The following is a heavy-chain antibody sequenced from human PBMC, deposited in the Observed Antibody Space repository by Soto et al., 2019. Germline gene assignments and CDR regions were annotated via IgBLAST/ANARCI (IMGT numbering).Heavy chain of an antibody. Sequence: SETLSLTCAVSGDSISNNNCWNWVRQPPGKGLEWIGEIYDSGTTNDNPSLKSRVTMSVDKSKNQFSLRLSSLTAADTAVYYCARRRITTFGVVITGYGMDVWGQGTPVTVSS. CDR1: GDSISNNNC. V-gene: IGHV4-4*02. CDR3: ARRRITTFGVVITGYGMDV. CDR2: IYDSGTT. D-gene: IGHD3-3*01. J-gene: IGHJ6*02.